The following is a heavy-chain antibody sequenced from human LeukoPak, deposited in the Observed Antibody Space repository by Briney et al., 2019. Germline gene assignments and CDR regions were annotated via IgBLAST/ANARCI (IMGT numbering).Heavy chain of an antibody. J-gene: IGHJ6*03. V-gene: IGHV3-74*01. CDR2: INSDGSST. D-gene: IGHD3-3*01. CDR1: GFTFSSYS. Sequence: GGSLRLSCAASGFTFSSYSMNWVRQAPGKGLVWVSRINSDGSSTSYADSVKGRFTISRDNAKNTLYLQMNSLRAEDTAVYYCARGDFWSGFGPDYYYYMDVWGKGTTVTVSS. CDR3: ARGDFWSGFGPDYYYYMDV.